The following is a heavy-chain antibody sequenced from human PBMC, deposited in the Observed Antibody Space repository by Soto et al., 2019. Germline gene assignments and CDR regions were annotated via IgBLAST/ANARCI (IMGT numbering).Heavy chain of an antibody. Sequence: SETLSLTCAFYGWSFSGYYWSLIRQPPGKGLEWIGEINHSGSTNYNPSLKSRVTISVDTSKNQFSLKLSSVTAADTAVYYCARGSLYCSSTSCSDAFDIWGQGTMVTVSS. CDR3: ARGSLYCSSTSCSDAFDI. CDR2: INHSGST. J-gene: IGHJ3*02. V-gene: IGHV4-34*01. CDR1: GWSFSGYY. D-gene: IGHD2-2*01.